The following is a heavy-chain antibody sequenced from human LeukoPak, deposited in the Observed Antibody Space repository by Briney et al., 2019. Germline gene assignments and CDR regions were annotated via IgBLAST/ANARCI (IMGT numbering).Heavy chain of an antibody. J-gene: IGHJ4*02. Sequence: PGGSLRLSCAASGFTFSTDHMTWVRQAPGKGLEWVAVSYSGGSRSYAESVKGRFTISRDNSQNTLYLQVNSLRAEDTAVYYCARVWELSFDYWGQGTLVTVSS. CDR3: ARVWELSFDY. D-gene: IGHD1-26*01. CDR1: GFTFSTDH. CDR2: SYSGGSR. V-gene: IGHV3-53*01.